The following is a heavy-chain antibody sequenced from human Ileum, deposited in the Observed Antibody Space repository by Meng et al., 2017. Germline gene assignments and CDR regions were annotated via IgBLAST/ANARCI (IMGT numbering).Heavy chain of an antibody. Sequence: VQLQQGGAGLLKPSETPSLTCAVYGGSFSGYYWSWIRQPPGKGLEWIGEINHSGSTNYNPSLKSRVTISVDTSKNQFSLKLSSVTAADTAVYYCSRTSYYDNSGYYPGWGQGTLVTVSS. V-gene: IGHV4-34*01. CDR1: GGSFSGYY. D-gene: IGHD3-22*01. CDR3: SRTSYYDNSGYYPG. J-gene: IGHJ4*02. CDR2: INHSGST.